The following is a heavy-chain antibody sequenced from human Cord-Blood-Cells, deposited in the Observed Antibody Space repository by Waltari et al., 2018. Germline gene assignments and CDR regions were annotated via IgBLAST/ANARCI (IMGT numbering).Heavy chain of an antibody. CDR2: ISSSGSTI. CDR3: ARVSSSSLDAFDI. J-gene: IGHJ3*02. Sequence: EVQLVESGGGLVQPGGYLRLSCAASGFTFSSYEMNWVRQAPGKGLEWVSYISSSGSTIYYADSVKGRFTISRDNAKNSLYLQMNSLRAEDTAVYYCARVSSSSLDAFDIWGQGTMVTVSS. D-gene: IGHD6-6*01. V-gene: IGHV3-48*03. CDR1: GFTFSSYE.